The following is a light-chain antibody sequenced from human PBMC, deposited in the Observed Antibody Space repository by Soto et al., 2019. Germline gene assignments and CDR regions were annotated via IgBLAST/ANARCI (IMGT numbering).Light chain of an antibody. CDR3: HQYGDSPFT. CDR2: GVS. Sequence: EIVLTQSPGTLSLSPGQRATLSCRAGQSVSSNSLAWYQQKPGQAPRLLIYGVSNRAIGISDRFSGSRSGTDFTLTISRLEPDDFVVYYCHQYGDSPFTFGPGTKVEI. CDR1: QSVSSNS. V-gene: IGKV3-20*01. J-gene: IGKJ3*01.